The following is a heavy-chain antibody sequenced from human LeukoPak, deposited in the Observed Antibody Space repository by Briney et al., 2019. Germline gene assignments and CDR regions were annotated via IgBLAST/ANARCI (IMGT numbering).Heavy chain of an antibody. Sequence: GGSLRLSCAASGFTFSSHGMHWVRQAPGKGLEWVAVLSFDGSNEDHADSVKGRFTISRDNSKNTLYLQMNSLRAEDTAVYYCARDASPPSDGIRFLEWLHWALQHLGQGTLVTVSS. D-gene: IGHD3-3*01. CDR3: ARDASPPSDGIRFLEWLHWALQH. J-gene: IGHJ1*01. CDR1: GFTFSSHG. V-gene: IGHV3-30*03. CDR2: LSFDGSNE.